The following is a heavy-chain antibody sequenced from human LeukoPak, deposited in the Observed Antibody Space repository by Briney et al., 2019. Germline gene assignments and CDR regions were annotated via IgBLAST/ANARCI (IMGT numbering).Heavy chain of an antibody. CDR1: GFTFSSYG. D-gene: IGHD5-18*01. Sequence: PGRSLRLSCAASGFTFSSYGMHWVRQAPGKGLEWVAVISYDGSNKYYADSVKGRFTISRDNSKNTLYLQMNSLRAEDTAVYYCARSHTAMALDYWGQGTLVTVSS. J-gene: IGHJ4*02. CDR3: ARSHTAMALDY. V-gene: IGHV3-30*03. CDR2: ISYDGSNK.